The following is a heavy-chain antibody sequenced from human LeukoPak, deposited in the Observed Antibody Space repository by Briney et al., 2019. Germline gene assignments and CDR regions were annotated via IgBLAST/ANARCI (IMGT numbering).Heavy chain of an antibody. J-gene: IGHJ4*02. Sequence: SETLSLTCTVSGGSISSGGYYWSWIRQPPGKGLEWIGEINHSGSTNYNPSLKSRVTISVDTSKNQFSLKLSSVTAADTAVYYCARGPQSPLLRYFDWLLPYDYWGQGTLVTVSS. V-gene: IGHV4-39*07. D-gene: IGHD3-9*01. CDR3: ARGPQSPLLRYFDWLLPYDY. CDR2: INHSGST. CDR1: GGSISSGGYY.